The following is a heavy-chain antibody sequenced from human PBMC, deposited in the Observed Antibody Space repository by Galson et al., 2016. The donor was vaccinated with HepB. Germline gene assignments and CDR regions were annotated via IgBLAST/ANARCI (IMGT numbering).Heavy chain of an antibody. J-gene: IGHJ4*02. V-gene: IGHV3-33*07. CDR3: ARGFCGCNCYSYDH. CDR2: IWYDGINK. CDR1: GFTFSSYG. Sequence: SLRLSCAASGFTFSSYGMYWGRQAPGKGLEWVALIWYDGINKYYADSVKGRFTISRDNSKNTLHLQMNNLTAADTAVYYCARGFCGCNCYSYDHWGQGTLVSVSS. D-gene: IGHD2-21*01.